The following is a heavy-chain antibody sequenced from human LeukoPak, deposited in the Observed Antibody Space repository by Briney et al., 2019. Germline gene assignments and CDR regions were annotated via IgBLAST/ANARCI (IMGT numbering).Heavy chain of an antibody. Sequence: GGSLRLSCAASGFTFSSYEMNWVRQAPGKGLEWVSYISSSGSTIYYADSVKGRFTISRDNAKNSLYLQMNSLRAEDTAVYYCTRVGETNSGDFDYWGQGTLVTVSS. CDR3: TRVGETNSGDFDY. J-gene: IGHJ4*02. V-gene: IGHV3-48*03. CDR2: ISSSGSTI. CDR1: GFTFSSYE. D-gene: IGHD5-12*01.